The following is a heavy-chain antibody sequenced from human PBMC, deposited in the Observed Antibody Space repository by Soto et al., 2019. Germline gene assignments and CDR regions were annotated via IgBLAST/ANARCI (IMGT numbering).Heavy chain of an antibody. CDR2: ISGSGGST. J-gene: IGHJ4*02. D-gene: IGHD3-9*01. CDR3: AKKYYDILTGYYKY. Sequence: GSLRLSCAASGFTFSSYAMSWVRQAPGKGLEWVSAISGSGGSTYYADSVKGRFTISRDNSKNTLYLQMNSLRAEDTAVYYCAKKYYDILTGYYKYWGQGTLVTVSS. V-gene: IGHV3-23*01. CDR1: GFTFSSYA.